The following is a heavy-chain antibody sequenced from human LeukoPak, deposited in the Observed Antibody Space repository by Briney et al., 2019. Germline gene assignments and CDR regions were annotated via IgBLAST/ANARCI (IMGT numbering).Heavy chain of an antibody. CDR2: INPNSGDT. J-gene: IGHJ3*02. CDR3: ARDPGYCSSGSCSNLAFDI. V-gene: IGHV1-2*02. CDR1: GYTFTGYY. Sequence: ASVKVSCKASGYTFTGYYMHWVRQAPGQGLEWMGWINPNSGDTNYAQKFQDRVTTTGDTPISTAYMELSRLRSDDTAIYYCARDPGYCSSGSCSNLAFDIWGQGTMVTVSS. D-gene: IGHD2-15*01.